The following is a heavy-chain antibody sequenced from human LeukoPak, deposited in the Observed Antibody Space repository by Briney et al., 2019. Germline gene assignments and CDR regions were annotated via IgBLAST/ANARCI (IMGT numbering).Heavy chain of an antibody. J-gene: IGHJ4*02. D-gene: IGHD1-26*01. CDR2: IYTSGST. V-gene: IGHV4-61*02. CDR3: ARDGGVGAQYYFDY. CDR1: GGSISSGSYY. Sequence: TSETLSLTCTVSGGSISSGSYYWSWIRQPAGKGLEWIGRIYTSGSTDYNPSLKSRVTMSVDTPKNQFSLKLSSVTAADTAVYYCARDGGVGAQYYFDYWGQGTLVTVSS.